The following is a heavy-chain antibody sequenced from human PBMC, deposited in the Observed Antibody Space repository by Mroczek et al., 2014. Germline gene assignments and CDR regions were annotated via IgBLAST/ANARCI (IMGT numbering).Heavy chain of an antibody. CDR3: ARDQYSSSSDYYYMDV. CDR1: GFTFSSYG. V-gene: IGHV3-33*01. D-gene: IGHD6-13*01. J-gene: IGHJ6*03. CDR2: IWYDGSNK. Sequence: QVQLQESGGGVVQPGRSLRLSCAASGFTFSSYGMHWVRQAPGKGLEWVAVIWYDGSNKYYADSVKGRFTISRDNSKNTLYLQMNSLRAEDTAVYYCARDQYSSSSDYYYMDVWGKGTTVTRLL.